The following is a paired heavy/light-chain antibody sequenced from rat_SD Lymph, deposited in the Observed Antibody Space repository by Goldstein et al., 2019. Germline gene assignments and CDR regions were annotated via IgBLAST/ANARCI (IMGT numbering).Heavy chain of an antibody. D-gene: IGHD1-7*01. CDR3: TREGLWVSSFDY. CDR1: GFTFNNYW. J-gene: IGHJ2*01. Sequence: EVQLVETGGGLVQPGRSLKLSCVASGFTFNNYWMSWTRQAPGKGLEWVASITNSGGSTYYPDSVKGRFTISRDNAQNTLYLQMNSLRSEDTATYYCTREGLWVSSFDYWGQGVMVTVSS. V-gene: IGHV5-31*01. CDR2: ITNSGGST.
Light chain of an antibody. CDR1: EDIYSN. Sequence: DIQMTQSPASLSASLGETVTIECRASEDIYSNLAWYQQKPGNSPQLLIYDANSLADGVPSRFSGSGSGTQYSLKINSLQSEDVASYFCQQYNNYPYTFGAGTKLELK. J-gene: IGKJ2-3*01. V-gene: IGKV12S34*01. CDR2: DAN. CDR3: QQYNNYPYT.